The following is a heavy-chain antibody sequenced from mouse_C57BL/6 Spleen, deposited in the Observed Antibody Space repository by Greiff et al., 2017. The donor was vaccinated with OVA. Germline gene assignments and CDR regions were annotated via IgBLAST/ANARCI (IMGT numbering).Heavy chain of an antibody. Sequence: EVQLVESGGGLVKPGGSLKLSCAASGFTFSSYTMSWVRQTPEKRLEWVATISGGGGNAYYPDSVKGRFTITRDNAKNTLYLQMSSLMSEDTALYYCARADGYYFDYWGQGTTLTVSS. D-gene: IGHD2-3*01. CDR1: GFTFSSYT. J-gene: IGHJ2*01. V-gene: IGHV5-9*01. CDR2: ISGGGGNA. CDR3: ARADGYYFDY.